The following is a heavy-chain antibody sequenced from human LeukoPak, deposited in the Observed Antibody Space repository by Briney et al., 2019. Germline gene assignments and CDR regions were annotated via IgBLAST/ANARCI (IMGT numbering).Heavy chain of an antibody. V-gene: IGHV1-18*01. CDR1: GYTFTSYG. J-gene: IGHJ4*02. CDR2: ISAYNGNT. CDR3: ARGDYGDYSFDY. Sequence: ASVKVSCKASGYTFTSYGISWVRQAPGQGLEWMGWISAYNGNTNYAQKLQGRVTMTTDTSTSTAYMELRSLGPDDTAVYYCARGDYGDYSFDYWGQGTLVTVSS. D-gene: IGHD4-17*01.